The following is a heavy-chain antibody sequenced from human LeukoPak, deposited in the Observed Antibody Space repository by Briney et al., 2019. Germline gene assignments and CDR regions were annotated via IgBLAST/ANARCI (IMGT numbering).Heavy chain of an antibody. V-gene: IGHV3-48*03. CDR1: GFSFRDYE. Sequence: GGSLRLSCAASGFSFRDYEMNWVRQARGKGLEWVSYISITSNTIHYADSVKGRFTISRDNTKNSLHLQMTRLRADDTAVYYCARGALDAYDSWGQGTPVTVSS. J-gene: IGHJ5*01. CDR3: ARGALDAYDS. CDR2: ISITSNTI. D-gene: IGHD5-24*01.